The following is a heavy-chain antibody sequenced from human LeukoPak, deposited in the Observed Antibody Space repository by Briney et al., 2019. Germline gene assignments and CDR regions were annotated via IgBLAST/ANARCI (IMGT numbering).Heavy chain of an antibody. CDR2: ISEDGSRT. J-gene: IGHJ4*02. CDR3: AKDLTQLYLAFDY. CDR1: GFTFDEYA. Sequence: PGGSLRLSCAASGFTFDEYAIHWVRQAPGKGLEWVSLISEDGSRTYYADSVKGRFTISRDNSKNSLYLQMNSLRTEDTAFYYCAKDLTQLYLAFDYGGQGTLVTVSS. V-gene: IGHV3-43*02. D-gene: IGHD5-18*01.